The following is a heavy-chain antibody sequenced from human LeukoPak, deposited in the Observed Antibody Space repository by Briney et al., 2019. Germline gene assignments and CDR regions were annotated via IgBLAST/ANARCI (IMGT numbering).Heavy chain of an antibody. CDR2: IYTSGGA. Sequence: SETLSLTCIVSGDSISTYYWSWIRQSAGKGLEWIGRIYTSGGAKYSSSLKGRVTISVDETKNQVSLRLTSVTAADTAVYYCARELQLRVWGQGTLVTVSS. J-gene: IGHJ4*02. V-gene: IGHV4-4*07. CDR3: ARELQLRV. CDR1: GDSISTYY. D-gene: IGHD1-7*01.